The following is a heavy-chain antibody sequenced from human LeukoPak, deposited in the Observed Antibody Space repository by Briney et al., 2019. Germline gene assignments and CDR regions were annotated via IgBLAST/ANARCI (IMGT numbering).Heavy chain of an antibody. CDR1: GGSISSGGYY. Sequence: SQTLSLTCTVSGGSISSGGYYWSWIRQHPGKGLEWIGYIYYSGSTYYNPSLKSRVTISVDTSKNQFSLKLSSVTATDTAVYYCARVSQTDYYMDVWGKGTTVTVSS. D-gene: IGHD2-21*02. CDR2: IYYSGST. CDR3: ARVSQTDYYMDV. J-gene: IGHJ6*03. V-gene: IGHV4-31*03.